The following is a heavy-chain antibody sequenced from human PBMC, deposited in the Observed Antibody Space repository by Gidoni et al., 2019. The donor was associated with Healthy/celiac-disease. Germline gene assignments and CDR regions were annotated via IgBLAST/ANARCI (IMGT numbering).Heavy chain of an antibody. Sequence: QVQLQESGPGLVTPSQPLSLTCTFSGGSTRTGGYYWIWIRQHPGKGLEWIGYIYYSGSTYYNPSLKSRVTISVDTSKNQFSLKLSSVTAADTAVYYCARDARLGPVMSPRVTDGGMDVWGQGTTVTVSS. CDR3: ARDARLGPVMSPRVTDGGMDV. D-gene: IGHD3-16*01. J-gene: IGHJ6*02. V-gene: IGHV4-31*03. CDR2: IYYSGST. CDR1: GGSTRTGGYY.